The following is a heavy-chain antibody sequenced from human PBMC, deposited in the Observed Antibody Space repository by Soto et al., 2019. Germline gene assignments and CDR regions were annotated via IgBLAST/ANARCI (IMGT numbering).Heavy chain of an antibody. V-gene: IGHV1-69*13. CDR1: GRTLSDYA. D-gene: IGHD6-6*01. CDR2: IIPIFGTA. J-gene: IGHJ6*02. Sequence: SVKVSCKASGRTLSDYAMSWVRQAPGQGLEWMGRIIPIFGTANYAQKFQGRVTITADESTGTVYMELSSLRSEDTAVYYCARAIYSSSSLDSKYDYYGMDVWGQGTTVTVS. CDR3: ARAIYSSSSLDSKYDYYGMDV.